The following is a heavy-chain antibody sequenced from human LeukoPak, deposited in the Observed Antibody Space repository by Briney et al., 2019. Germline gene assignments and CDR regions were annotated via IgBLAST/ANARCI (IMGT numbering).Heavy chain of an antibody. CDR2: IWYDGSNK. D-gene: IGHD2-15*01. J-gene: IGHJ1*01. CDR1: GFSFSSYA. V-gene: IGHV3-33*08. Sequence: GGSLRLSCAASGFSFSSYAMNWVRQAPGKGLEGVAVIWYDGSNKYYADSVKGRFTISRDNSKNTLYLQMNSLRAEDTAVYYCARGAVVVTAEYFQHWGQGTLVTVSS. CDR3: ARGAVVVTAEYFQH.